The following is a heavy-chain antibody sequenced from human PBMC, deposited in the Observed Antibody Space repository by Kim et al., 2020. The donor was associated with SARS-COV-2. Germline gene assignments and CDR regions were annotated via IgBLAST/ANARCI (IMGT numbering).Heavy chain of an antibody. V-gene: IGHV4-39*01. CDR2: T. J-gene: IGHJ2*01. CDR3: ARHLRDWYFDL. Sequence: TTYKPSLKGRDTISIDTSKEQCSLRLSSVTAADAAVYYCARHLRDWYFDLWGRGTLVTVSS.